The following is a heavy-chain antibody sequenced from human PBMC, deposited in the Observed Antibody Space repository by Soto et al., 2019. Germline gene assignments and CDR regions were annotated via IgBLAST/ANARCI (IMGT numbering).Heavy chain of an antibody. CDR3: ARLYLDGYSYGVDYFDY. CDR1: GGSISSSSYY. J-gene: IGHJ4*02. CDR2: IYYSGST. D-gene: IGHD5-18*01. V-gene: IGHV4-39*01. Sequence: PSETLSLTCTVSGGSISSSSYYWGWIRQPPGKGLEWIGSIYYSGSTYYNPSLKSRVTISVDTSKNQFSLKLSSVTAADTAVYYCARLYLDGYSYGVDYFDYWGQGTLVTVSS.